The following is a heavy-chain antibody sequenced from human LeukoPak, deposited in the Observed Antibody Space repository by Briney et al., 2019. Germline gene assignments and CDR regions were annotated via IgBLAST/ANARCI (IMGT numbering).Heavy chain of an antibody. CDR3: AKDPIVVVPAAILDDAFDI. Sequence: QTGGSLRLSXAASGFTFSSYAMSWVRQAPGKGLEWVSAINGSGGSTYYADSVKGRFTISRDNSKNTLYLQMNSLRAEDTAVYYCAKDPIVVVPAAILDDAFDIWGQGTMVTVSS. D-gene: IGHD2-2*02. CDR1: GFTFSSYA. J-gene: IGHJ3*02. V-gene: IGHV3-23*01. CDR2: INGSGGST.